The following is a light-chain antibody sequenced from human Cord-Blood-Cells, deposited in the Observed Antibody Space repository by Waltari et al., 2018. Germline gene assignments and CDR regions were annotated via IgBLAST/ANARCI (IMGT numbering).Light chain of an antibody. Sequence: DIQMTQSPSSLSASVGDSVTITCQASQDISNYLNWYQQKPGKAPKLLIYDVSNLETVVPSRFSGSGSWTDFTFTISSLQPEDIATYYCQQYDNLPITFGQGTRLEIK. CDR1: QDISNY. J-gene: IGKJ5*01. V-gene: IGKV1-33*01. CDR2: DVS. CDR3: QQYDNLPIT.